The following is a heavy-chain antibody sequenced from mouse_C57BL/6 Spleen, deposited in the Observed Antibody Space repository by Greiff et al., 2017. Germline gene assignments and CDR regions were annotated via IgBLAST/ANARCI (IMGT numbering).Heavy chain of an antibody. CDR3: ARGPAWCAY. CDR2: IYPSDSET. CDR1: GYTFTSYW. V-gene: IGHV1-61*01. J-gene: IGHJ3*01. Sequence: QVQLQQPGAELVRPGSSVKLSCKASGYTFTSYWMDWVKQRPGQGLEWIGNIYPSDSETHYNQKFKDKATLTVDKSSSTAYMQLSSLTSEDSAVYYCARGPAWCAYWGQGTLVTVSA.